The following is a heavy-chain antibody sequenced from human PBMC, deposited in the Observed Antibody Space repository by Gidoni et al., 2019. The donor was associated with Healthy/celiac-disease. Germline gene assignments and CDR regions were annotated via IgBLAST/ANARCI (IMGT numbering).Heavy chain of an antibody. Sequence: QLQLQESGPGLVKPSETLSLTCTVSGGSISSSSYYWGWIRQPPGKGLEWIGSIYYSGSTYYNPSLKSRVTISVDTSKNQFSLKLSSVTAADTAVYYCARALPAGIAAAGYFDYWGQGTLVTVSS. CDR2: IYYSGST. CDR3: ARALPAGIAAAGYFDY. D-gene: IGHD6-13*01. CDR1: GGSISSSSYY. V-gene: IGHV4-39*01. J-gene: IGHJ4*02.